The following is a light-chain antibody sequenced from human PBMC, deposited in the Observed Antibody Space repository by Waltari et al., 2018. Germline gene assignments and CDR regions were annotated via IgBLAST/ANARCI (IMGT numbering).Light chain of an antibody. V-gene: IGLV2-8*01. J-gene: IGLJ2*01. CDR2: EVM. CDR3: SSYVGPNNLL. Sequence: QSALTQPPSASGSPGQSVTISCTGTSSSSYMYVSWYQQHPGKAPKLLIYEVMKRPSGVPARFSCSEAGNTASLTVSGLQAEDEADYCCSSYVGPNNLLFGGGTKLTVL. CDR1: SSSSYMY.